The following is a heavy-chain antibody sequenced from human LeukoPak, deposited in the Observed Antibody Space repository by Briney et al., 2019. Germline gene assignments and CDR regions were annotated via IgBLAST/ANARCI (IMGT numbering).Heavy chain of an antibody. D-gene: IGHD6-19*01. CDR1: GYSFTSYW. V-gene: IGHV5-51*01. Sequence: AESLKISCKGSGYSFTSYWIGWVRQMPGKGLEWMGIIYPGDSETRYSPSFQGQVTISADKSISTAYLQWSSLKASDTAMYYCARQSPIAVFDYWGQGTLVTVSS. J-gene: IGHJ4*02. CDR2: IYPGDSET. CDR3: ARQSPIAVFDY.